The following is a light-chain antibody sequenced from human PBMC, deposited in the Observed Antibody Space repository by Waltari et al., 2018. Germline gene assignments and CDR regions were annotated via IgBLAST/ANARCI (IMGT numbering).Light chain of an antibody. Sequence: EIVLTQSPGTLSLSPGERATLSCRASQNIDSSYLAWYQQKPGQAPRLLIYGASSLQSGVPSRFSGSGSGTDFTLTISSLQPEDIATYYCQETYSIPWTFGQGTKVEIK. CDR1: QNIDSSY. J-gene: IGKJ1*01. V-gene: IGKV3-20*02. CDR3: QETYSIPWT. CDR2: GAS.